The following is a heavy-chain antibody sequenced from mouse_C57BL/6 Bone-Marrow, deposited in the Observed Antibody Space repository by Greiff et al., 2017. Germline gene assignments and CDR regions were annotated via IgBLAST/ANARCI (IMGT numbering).Heavy chain of an antibody. J-gene: IGHJ3*01. V-gene: IGHV5-6*01. CDR2: ISSGGSYT. CDR3: AREGTGKAY. CDR1: GFTFSSYG. Sequence: EVMLVESGGDLVKPGGSLKLSCAASGFTFSSYGMPWVRQNPDKRLEWVAPISSGGSYTYYPDSVKGRFTISRDNAKNTLYLQMSSLKSEDTAMYYCAREGTGKAYWGQGTLVTVSA. D-gene: IGHD4-1*01.